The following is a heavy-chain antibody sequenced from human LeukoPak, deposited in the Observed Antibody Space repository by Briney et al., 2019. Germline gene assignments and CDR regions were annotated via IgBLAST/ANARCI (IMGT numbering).Heavy chain of an antibody. CDR3: AMDSYYYGSGSLGH. CDR1: GYTLTELS. CDR2: FDPEVGET. Sequence: GASVKVSCKVSGYTLTELSMHWVRQAPGQGLEWRGGFDPEVGETIYAQKFQGRVTMTEDTSTDTAYMELSSLRSEDTAVYYCAMDSYYYGSGSLGHWGQGTLVTVSS. D-gene: IGHD3-10*01. J-gene: IGHJ4*02. V-gene: IGHV1-24*01.